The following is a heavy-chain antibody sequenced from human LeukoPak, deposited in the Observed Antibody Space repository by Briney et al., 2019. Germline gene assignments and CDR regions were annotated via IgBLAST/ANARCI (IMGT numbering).Heavy chain of an antibody. Sequence: ASVKVSCKASGYTFTSYGISWVRQAPGQGLEWMGWISAYNGNTNYAQKLQGRVTMTTDTSTSTAYMELRSLRSDDTAVYYCARDHRHHDFWSGYYDYWGQGTLVTVSS. J-gene: IGHJ4*02. V-gene: IGHV1-18*01. CDR2: ISAYNGNT. CDR3: ARDHRHHDFWSGYYDY. D-gene: IGHD3-3*01. CDR1: GYTFTSYG.